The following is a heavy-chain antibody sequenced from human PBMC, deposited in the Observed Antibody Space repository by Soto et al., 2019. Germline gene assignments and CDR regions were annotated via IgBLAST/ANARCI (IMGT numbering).Heavy chain of an antibody. CDR3: ARDFKAEPGYYYGMDV. V-gene: IGHV1-3*01. J-gene: IGHJ6*02. CDR1: GYTFTSYP. Sequence: ASVKVSCKASGYTFTSYPMHWVRQAPGQGLEWMGWINAGNGDTKYSQKFQGRVTITRDTSAITAYMELSSLRSEDTAVYYCARDFKAEPGYYYGMDVWGQGTTVTVSS. CDR2: INAGNGDT.